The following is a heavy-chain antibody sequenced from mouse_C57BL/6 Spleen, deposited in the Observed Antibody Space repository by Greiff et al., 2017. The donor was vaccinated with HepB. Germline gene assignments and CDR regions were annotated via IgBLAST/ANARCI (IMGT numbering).Heavy chain of an antibody. CDR1: GFSLTSYG. J-gene: IGHJ1*03. CDR3: ARRAYYSNPYFDV. D-gene: IGHD2-5*01. CDR2: IWSGGST. V-gene: IGHV2-2*01. Sequence: QVQLKESGPGLVQPSQSLSITCTVSGFSLTSYGVHWVRQSPGKGLEWLGVIWSGGSTDYNAAFISRLSISKDNSKSQVFFKMNSLQADDTAIYYCARRAYYSNPYFDVWGTGTTVTVSS.